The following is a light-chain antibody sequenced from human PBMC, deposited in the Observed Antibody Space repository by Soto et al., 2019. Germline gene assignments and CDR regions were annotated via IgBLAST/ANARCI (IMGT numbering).Light chain of an antibody. J-gene: IGKJ2*01. CDR3: QQYGISQNT. CDR2: GAS. CDR1: QSVSSGY. Sequence: ETVMTQSPCTLSLSPGERATLSCRASQSVSSGYLAWYQQKPGPAPRLLIFGASNRSTGIPDRFTGSGSGTDFTLTISRLEPEDFAVYYCQQYGISQNTFGQGTKLEIK. V-gene: IGKV3-20*01.